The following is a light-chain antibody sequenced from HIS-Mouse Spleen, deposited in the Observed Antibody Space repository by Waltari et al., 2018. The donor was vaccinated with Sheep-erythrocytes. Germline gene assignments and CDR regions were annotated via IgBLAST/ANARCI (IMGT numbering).Light chain of an antibody. CDR3: CSYAGSSTPWV. V-gene: IGLV2-23*01. J-gene: IGLJ3*02. Sequence: QSSLTQPAPGFGAPGPAIHISWTWTRQGVWGYNLVSLYQKHPGKAPKPMIYEGSKRPSGVSNRFSGSKSGNTASLTISGLQAEDEADYYCCSYAGSSTPWVFGGGAKLTVL. CDR2: EGS. CDR1: RQGVWGYNL.